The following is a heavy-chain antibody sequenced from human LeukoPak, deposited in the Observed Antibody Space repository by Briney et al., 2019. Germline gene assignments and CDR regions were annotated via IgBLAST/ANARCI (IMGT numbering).Heavy chain of an antibody. CDR3: ARAPLYSGGSGWLIYYFYAMDV. J-gene: IGHJ6*02. D-gene: IGHD6-19*01. CDR1: GGSISSSY. Sequence: PSETLSLTCTVSGGSISSSYWSWVRQPPGKGLEWIGYIDNSGSTNYNPSLKSRVTISLDTPKSQFSLKLSSVTAADTAVYYCARAPLYSGGSGWLIYYFYAMDVWGQGTTVTVSS. CDR2: IDNSGST. V-gene: IGHV4-59*01.